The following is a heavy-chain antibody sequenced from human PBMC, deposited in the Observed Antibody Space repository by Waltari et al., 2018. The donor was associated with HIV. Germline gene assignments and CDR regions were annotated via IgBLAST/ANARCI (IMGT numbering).Heavy chain of an antibody. J-gene: IGHJ4*02. Sequence: EVQLVESGGGLVKPGGSLRLSCAASGFTFINAWTSWVRPAPGKGLEWVGRMKSKTDGGTTDYAAPVKVRFTISRDDSKNTLYLQMNSLKTEDTAVYYCTTDSDYYDSSGYYYWFDYWGQGTLVTVSS. V-gene: IGHV3-15*01. D-gene: IGHD3-22*01. CDR1: GFTFINAW. CDR2: MKSKTDGGTT. CDR3: TTDSDYYDSSGYYYWFDY.